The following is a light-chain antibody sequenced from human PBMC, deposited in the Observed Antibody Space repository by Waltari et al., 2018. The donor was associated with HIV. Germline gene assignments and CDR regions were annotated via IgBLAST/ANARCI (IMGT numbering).Light chain of an antibody. CDR1: SSDAGAYNY. V-gene: IGLV2-14*01. CDR2: EVS. CDR3: TSYTSSTHVI. J-gene: IGLJ2*01. Sequence: QSALTQPASVSGSPGQSITIPCTGTSSDAGAYNYVSRFQQHPDRAPKLLIYEVSNRPLGVSNRFSGSKSGNPASLTISGLQAEDEADYYCTSYTSSTHVIFGGGTKLTVL.